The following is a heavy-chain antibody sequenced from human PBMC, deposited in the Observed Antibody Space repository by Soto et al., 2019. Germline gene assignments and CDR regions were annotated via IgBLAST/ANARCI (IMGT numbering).Heavy chain of an antibody. Sequence: GGSLRLSCAASGFTFSNFAMNWVRQAPGKGLEWVSVISVSAINTYYADSVKGRFTISRDNSKNTIYLQMNSLRAEDTAVYYCAKGAYNSSPYYYYGIDVWGHGTTVTVS. CDR1: GFTFSNFA. CDR2: ISVSAINT. J-gene: IGHJ6*02. V-gene: IGHV3-23*01. CDR3: AKGAYNSSPYYYYGIDV. D-gene: IGHD6-6*01.